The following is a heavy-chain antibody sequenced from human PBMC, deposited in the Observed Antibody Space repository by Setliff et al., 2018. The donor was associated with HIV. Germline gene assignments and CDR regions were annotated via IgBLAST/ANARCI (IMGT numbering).Heavy chain of an antibody. CDR3: ARGLPGTYRYSYYYYYMDV. J-gene: IGHJ6*03. CDR2: INHSGST. CDR1: GGSFSGYY. V-gene: IGHV4-34*01. D-gene: IGHD3-16*02. Sequence: SETLSLTCAVYGGSFSGYYWSWIRQPPGKGLERIGEINHSGSTNYNPSLKSRVTISIDTSKNQFSLKVSSVTAADTALYYCARGLPGTYRYSYYYYYMDVWDKGTTVTVSS.